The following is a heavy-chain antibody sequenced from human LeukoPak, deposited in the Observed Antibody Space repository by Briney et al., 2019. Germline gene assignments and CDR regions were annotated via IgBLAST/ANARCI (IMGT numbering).Heavy chain of an antibody. J-gene: IGHJ4*02. CDR1: GFTFSTYW. D-gene: IGHD3-22*01. CDR3: ARDGLGVVGRSGYYYGPPHFDY. Sequence: GGSLRLSCAASGFTFSTYWMSWVRQAPGKGLEWVANIKQDESEKYYVNSVKGRFTISRDNAKNSLYLQMNSLRVEDTAVYYCARDGLGVVGRSGYYYGPPHFDYWGQGTLVTVSS. V-gene: IGHV3-7*05. CDR2: IKQDESEK.